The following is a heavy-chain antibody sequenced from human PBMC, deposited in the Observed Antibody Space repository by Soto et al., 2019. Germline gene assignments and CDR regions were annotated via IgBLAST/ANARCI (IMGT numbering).Heavy chain of an antibody. CDR2: ISYDGSNK. CDR3: AKDGGPGSPVYGMDV. J-gene: IGHJ6*02. D-gene: IGHD1-26*01. CDR1: GFTFSSYG. V-gene: IGHV3-30*18. Sequence: PGGSLRLSCAASGFTFSSYGMHWVRQAPGKGLEWVAVISYDGSNKYYADSVKGRFTISRDNSKNTLYLQMNSLRAEDTAVYYCAKDGGPGSPVYGMDVWGQGXTVTVYS.